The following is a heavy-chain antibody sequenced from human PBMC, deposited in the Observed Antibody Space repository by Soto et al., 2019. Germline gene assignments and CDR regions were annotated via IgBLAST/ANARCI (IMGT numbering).Heavy chain of an antibody. D-gene: IGHD2-8*02. CDR2: IIPIFGTA. J-gene: IGHJ6*02. CDR1: GGTFSSYA. CDR3: ARECGVCAGYYYGMDV. Sequence: SVKVSCKASGGTFSSYAISWVRQAPGQGLEWMGGIIPIFGTANYAQKFQGRVTITADESTSTAYMELSSLRSEDTAVYYCARECGVCAGYYYGMDVWGQGTTVTVSS. V-gene: IGHV1-69*13.